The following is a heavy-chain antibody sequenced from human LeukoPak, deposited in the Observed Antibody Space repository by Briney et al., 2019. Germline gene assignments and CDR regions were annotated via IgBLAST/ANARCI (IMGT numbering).Heavy chain of an antibody. CDR1: GGSISSDDYC. V-gene: IGHV4-31*03. D-gene: IGHD3-10*01. CDR3: ARGPSSYYYGSGPLGY. J-gene: IGHJ4*02. CDR2: IYYSGST. Sequence: SETLSLTCSVSGGSISSDDYCWNWIRQHPGKGLEWIGYIYYSGSTYYNPSLKSRVTISVDTSKNQFSLKLSSVTAADTAVYYCARGPSSYYYGSGPLGYWGQGTLVTVSS.